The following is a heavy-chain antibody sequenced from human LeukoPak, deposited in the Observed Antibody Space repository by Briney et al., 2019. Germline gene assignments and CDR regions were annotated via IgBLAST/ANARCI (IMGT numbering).Heavy chain of an antibody. J-gene: IGHJ4*02. CDR1: GYTFTGYY. V-gene: IGHV1-2*02. D-gene: IGHD3-22*01. Sequence: ASVKVSCKASGYTFTGYYMHWVRQAPGQGLEWMGWINPNSGGTNYAQKFQGRVTMTRDTSISTAYMELSRLRSDDTAVYYCARGGQYVLHYNSSGYPPRGHWGQGTLVTVSS. CDR2: INPNSGGT. CDR3: ARGGQYVLHYNSSGYPPRGH.